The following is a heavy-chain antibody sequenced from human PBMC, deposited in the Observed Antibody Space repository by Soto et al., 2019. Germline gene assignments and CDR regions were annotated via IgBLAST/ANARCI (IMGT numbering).Heavy chain of an antibody. CDR3: VREPWAFSGTWYDY. J-gene: IGHJ4*02. D-gene: IGHD6-13*01. CDR1: QFSFSSYW. CDR2: INHDGSKT. Sequence: LRLSCAASQFSFSSYWMHWVRQVPGKGPAWVSRINHDGSKTEYADSVKGRFTISRDNTNNTLYLQMNSLRVEDTAMYYCVREPWAFSGTWYDYWGQGTLVTVSS. V-gene: IGHV3-74*01.